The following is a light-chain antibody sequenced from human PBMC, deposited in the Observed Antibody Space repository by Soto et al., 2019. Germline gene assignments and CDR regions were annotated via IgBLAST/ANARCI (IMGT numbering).Light chain of an antibody. CDR2: GAS. J-gene: IGKJ4*01. CDR3: QQYGGSPRFT. CDR1: QSISSSY. V-gene: IGKV3-20*01. Sequence: EIVLTQSPGTLSLSPGERATLSCRASQSISSSYLAWYQQTPGQAPRLLIYGASSRATGIPDRFSGSGSGTDFTLTISRLEPEDFAVYYCQQYGGSPRFTFGGGTKVEIK.